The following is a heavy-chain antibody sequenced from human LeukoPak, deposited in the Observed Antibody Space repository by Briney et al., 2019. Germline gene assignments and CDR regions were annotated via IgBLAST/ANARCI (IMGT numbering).Heavy chain of an antibody. J-gene: IGHJ4*02. CDR2: IYYSGST. Sequence: SETLSLTCTVSGGSISSGSYYWSWIRQPPGKGLEWIGYIYYSGSTNYNPSLKSRVTISVDTSKNQFSLKLSSVTAADTAVYYCARGGSIAWFGDPLSPNAFDYWGRGTLVTVSS. CDR3: ARGGSIAWFGDPLSPNAFDY. V-gene: IGHV4-61*01. CDR1: GGSISSGSYY. D-gene: IGHD3-10*01.